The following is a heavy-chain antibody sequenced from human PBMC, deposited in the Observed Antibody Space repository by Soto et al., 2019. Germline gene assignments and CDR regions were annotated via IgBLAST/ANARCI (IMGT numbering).Heavy chain of an antibody. CDR1: GYAFTTYG. J-gene: IGHJ4*02. Sequence: QVHLVQSGAEVKKPGASVKVSCKGSGYAFTTYGITWVRQAPGQGLEWMGWISAHNGNTNYAQKLQGRVTVTRDTSTSTAYMELRSLRSDDPAVYYCARGRYGDYWGREPWSPSPQ. CDR3: ARGRYGDY. V-gene: IGHV1-18*01. D-gene: IGHD1-1*01. CDR2: ISAHNGNT.